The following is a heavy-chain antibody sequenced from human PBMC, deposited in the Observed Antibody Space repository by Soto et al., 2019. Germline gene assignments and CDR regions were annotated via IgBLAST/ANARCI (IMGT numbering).Heavy chain of an antibody. D-gene: IGHD1-26*01. V-gene: IGHV1-69*06. J-gene: IGHJ4*02. CDR1: GSTFNNFA. CDR2: IVVISNTA. Sequence: QVVLLQSGAEVKEPGSSVRVSCKVSGSTFNNFAFSWVRQAPGHGPEWMGGIVVISNTADYSQRFQDRVTITADTSNNTLYMELGSLTFEDTAVYYCARAIKRWEVNYYFDYWGQGTLVTVSS. CDR3: ARAIKRWEVNYYFDY.